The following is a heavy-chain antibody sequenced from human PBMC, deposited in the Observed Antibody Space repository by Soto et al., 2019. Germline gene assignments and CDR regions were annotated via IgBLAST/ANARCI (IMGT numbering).Heavy chain of an antibody. V-gene: IGHV1-3*01. CDR2: INAANGDT. CDR1: GYTFTSYG. CDR3: VRRHVSATGIDWFDP. D-gene: IGHD6-13*01. Sequence: ASVKVSCRASGYTFTSYGISWVRQAPGQRLEWMGWINAANGDTKYSPKFQGRATITRDTSASTAYMELSSLRSEDTAVYYCVRRHVSATGIDWFDPGGQGTLVTVSS. J-gene: IGHJ5*02.